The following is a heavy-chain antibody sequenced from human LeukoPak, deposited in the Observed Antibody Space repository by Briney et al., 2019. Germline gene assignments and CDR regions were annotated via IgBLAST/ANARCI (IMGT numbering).Heavy chain of an antibody. CDR3: ARILGLWFPDLAFDI. V-gene: IGHV2-26*01. J-gene: IGHJ3*02. Sequence: SGPTLVNPTETLTLTCTVSGFSLSNARMGVSWIRQPPGKALEWLAHIFSNGEKSYSTSLKSRLTISKDTSKSQVVLTMTNMDPVDTATYYCARILGLWFPDLAFDIWGQGTMVTVSS. CDR2: IFSNGEK. CDR1: GFSLSNARMG. D-gene: IGHD3-10*01.